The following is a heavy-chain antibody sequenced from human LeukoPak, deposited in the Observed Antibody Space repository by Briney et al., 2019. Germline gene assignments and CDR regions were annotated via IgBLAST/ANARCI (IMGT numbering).Heavy chain of an antibody. CDR1: GFTFSSYW. CDR3: ARVAKYYYGSETYYFFEH. D-gene: IGHD3-10*01. J-gene: IGHJ4*02. Sequence: GGSLRLSCAASGFTFSSYWMSWVRQAPGKGLEWVANIKQDGSEKYYVDSVKGRFTISRDNAKNSLYLQMNSLRVEDTAVYYCARVAKYYYGSETYYFFEHWGQGTPVTASS. V-gene: IGHV3-7*01. CDR2: IKQDGSEK.